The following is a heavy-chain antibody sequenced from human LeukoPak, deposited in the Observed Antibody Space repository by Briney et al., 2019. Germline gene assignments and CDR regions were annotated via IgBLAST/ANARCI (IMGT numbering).Heavy chain of an antibody. V-gene: IGHV1-2*02. Sequence: ASVKVSCKASGYTFTGYYMHWVRQAPGQGLEWMGWINPNSGGTNYAQKFQGRVTMTRDTSISTAYMELSRLRPDDTAVYYCARDLITIFGVVSYYFDYWGQGTLVTVSS. CDR1: GYTFTGYY. D-gene: IGHD3-3*01. CDR2: INPNSGGT. J-gene: IGHJ4*02. CDR3: ARDLITIFGVVSYYFDY.